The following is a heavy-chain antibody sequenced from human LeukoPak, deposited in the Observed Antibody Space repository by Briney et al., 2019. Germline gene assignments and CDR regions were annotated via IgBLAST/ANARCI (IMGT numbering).Heavy chain of an antibody. CDR3: ARDDYHDSSGYSCDY. Sequence: PGGSLRLSCAASGFPFTSYAMTWVRQAPGKGLEWVSAISGSGVTTYFADSVKGRFTISRDNSKNTLYLQMNSLRAEDTAVYYCARDDYHDSSGYSCDYWGQGTLVTVSS. J-gene: IGHJ4*02. D-gene: IGHD3-22*01. V-gene: IGHV3-23*01. CDR1: GFPFTSYA. CDR2: ISGSGVTT.